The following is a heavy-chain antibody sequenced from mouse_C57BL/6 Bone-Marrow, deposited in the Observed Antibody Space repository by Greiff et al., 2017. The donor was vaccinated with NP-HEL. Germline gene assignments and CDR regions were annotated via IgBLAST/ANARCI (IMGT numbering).Heavy chain of an antibody. CDR2: ISNLAYSI. CDR3: ASPPKGGSSFPFAY. V-gene: IGHV5-15*01. Sequence: EVKVVESGGGLVQPGGSLKLSCAASGFTFSDYGMAWVRQAPRKGPEWVAFISNLAYSIYYADTVTGRFTIPSENAKNTLYLERSMLRSEDTAMYYCASPPKGGSSFPFAYWGQGTLVTVSA. D-gene: IGHD1-1*01. CDR1: GFTFSDYG. J-gene: IGHJ3*01.